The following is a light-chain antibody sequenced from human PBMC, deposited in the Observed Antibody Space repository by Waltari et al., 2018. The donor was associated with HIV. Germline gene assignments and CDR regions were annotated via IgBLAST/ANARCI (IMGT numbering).Light chain of an antibody. CDR3: SSYKSSGTIL. CDR2: EVS. J-gene: IGLJ2*01. V-gene: IGLV2-14*01. CDR1: SSDVGGYNY. Sequence: QSALTQPASVSGSPGPSIPIPSTAPSSDVGGYNYLSWFQHHPGRAPQLIIYEVSDRPSGISNRFSGSKAGNTASLTISGLQAEDEADYYCSSYKSSGTILFGGGTKLTVL.